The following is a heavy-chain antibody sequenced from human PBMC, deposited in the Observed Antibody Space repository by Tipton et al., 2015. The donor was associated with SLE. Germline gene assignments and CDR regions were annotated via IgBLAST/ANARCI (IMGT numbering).Heavy chain of an antibody. J-gene: IGHJ4*02. CDR2: IYYSGST. V-gene: IGHV4-39*07. D-gene: IGHD2-21*02. Sequence: TLSLTCTVSGGSISSSSYYWGWIRQPPGKGLEWIGSIYYSGSTYYNPSLKSRVTISVDTSKNQFSLKLSSVTAADTAVYYCAREVTAAAAPSFDYWGQGTLVTVSS. CDR3: AREVTAAAAPSFDY. CDR1: GGSISSSSYY.